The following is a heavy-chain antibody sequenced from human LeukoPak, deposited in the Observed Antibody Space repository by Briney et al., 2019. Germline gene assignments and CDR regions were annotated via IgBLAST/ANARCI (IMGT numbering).Heavy chain of an antibody. J-gene: IGHJ4*02. V-gene: IGHV3-30-3*01. D-gene: IGHD3-22*01. CDR1: GFTFSSYA. Sequence: GGSLRLSCAASGFTFSSYAMHWVRQAPGKGLEWVAVISYDGSNKYYADSVKGRFTISRDNSKKTVYLQMNSLGEDDTAVYYCAKDRDLSDSSTYSVHWGQGTLVTVSS. CDR3: AKDRDLSDSSTYSVH. CDR2: ISYDGSNK.